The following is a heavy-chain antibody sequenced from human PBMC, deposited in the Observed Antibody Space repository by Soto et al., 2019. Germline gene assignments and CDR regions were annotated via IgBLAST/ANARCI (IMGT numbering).Heavy chain of an antibody. V-gene: IGHV1-2*04. CDR2: INPNSGGT. J-gene: IGHJ6*02. D-gene: IGHD3-10*01. CDR3: ARDHRDYYYGMDV. CDR1: GYTFTSYS. Sequence: ASVKVSCKASGYTFTSYSIHWVRQAPGQGLGWMGWINPNSGGTNYAQKFQGWVTMTRDTSISTAYMELSRLRSDDTAVYYCARDHRDYYYGMDVWGQGTTVTVSS.